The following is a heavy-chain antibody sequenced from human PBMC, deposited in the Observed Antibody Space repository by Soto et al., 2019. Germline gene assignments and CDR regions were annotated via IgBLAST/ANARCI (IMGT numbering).Heavy chain of an antibody. D-gene: IGHD4-17*01. V-gene: IGHV3-15*01. CDR2: IKSKTDGRTT. J-gene: IGHJ4*02. CDR1: GFTFSNAW. CDR3: TAYDYGDKGGFDY. Sequence: GGSLRLSCAASGFTFSNAWMSWVRQAPEKGLEWVGRIKSKTDGRTTDYAAPVKGRFTISRDDSKNTLYLQRNSLKTEDTALYYCTAYDYGDKGGFDYWGQGTLVTVSS.